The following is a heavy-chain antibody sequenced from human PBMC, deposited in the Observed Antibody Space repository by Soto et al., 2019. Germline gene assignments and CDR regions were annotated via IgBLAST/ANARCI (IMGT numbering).Heavy chain of an antibody. CDR1: GFTFSSYS. Sequence: GGSLRLSCAASGFTFSSYSMNWVRKAPGKGLEWVSSISSSSSYIYYADSVKGRFTISRDNAKNSLYLQMNSLRAEDTAVYYCARALGSWGSGDAFDIWGQGTMVTVSS. CDR3: ARALGSWGSGDAFDI. D-gene: IGHD3-16*01. J-gene: IGHJ3*02. V-gene: IGHV3-21*01. CDR2: ISSSSSYI.